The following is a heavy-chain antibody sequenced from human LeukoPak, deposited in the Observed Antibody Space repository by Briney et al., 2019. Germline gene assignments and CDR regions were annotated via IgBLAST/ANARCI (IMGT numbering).Heavy chain of an antibody. Sequence: GGSLRLSCAASGFTFSSYWMSWVRQAPGKGLEWVANIKQDGSEKYYVDSVKGRFTISRDNAKNSLYLQMNSLRAEDTAVYYCARDRWLLWFGESETDYWGQGTLVTVSS. J-gene: IGHJ4*02. CDR3: ARDRWLLWFGESETDY. V-gene: IGHV3-7*01. D-gene: IGHD3-10*01. CDR2: IKQDGSEK. CDR1: GFTFSSYW.